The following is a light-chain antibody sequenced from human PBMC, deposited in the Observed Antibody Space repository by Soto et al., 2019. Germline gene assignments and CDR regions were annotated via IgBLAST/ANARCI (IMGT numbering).Light chain of an antibody. CDR3: QHYNDWLGT. CDR1: QTIRSN. CDR2: GAS. Sequence: EIVMTQSPATLSVSPGERASLSCRANQTIRSNLAWYQQKPGQAPRLLIYGASTRATGIPARFSGSGSGTEFTLTISSLQSEDLTVYYCQHYNDWLGTFGGGTKVEIK. J-gene: IGKJ4*01. V-gene: IGKV3-15*01.